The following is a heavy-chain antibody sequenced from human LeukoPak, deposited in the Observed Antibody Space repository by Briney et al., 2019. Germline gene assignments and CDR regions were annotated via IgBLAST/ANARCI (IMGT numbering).Heavy chain of an antibody. Sequence: ATVKVSCKASGYSFTSYGISWVRHPPAQVLKWMGWISVYNGNTEYEKKFQGRVTMTTDTSTSTAYMDLRSLRTDDTAVYYCARQGAQGGAPFYWGQGTLVTVSS. V-gene: IGHV1-18*01. J-gene: IGHJ4*02. CDR2: ISVYNGNT. CDR1: GYSFTSYG. D-gene: IGHD3-16*01. CDR3: ARQGAQGGAPFY.